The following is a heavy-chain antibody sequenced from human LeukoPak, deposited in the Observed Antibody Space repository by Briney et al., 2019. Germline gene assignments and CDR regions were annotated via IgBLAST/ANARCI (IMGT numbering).Heavy chain of an antibody. CDR1: GGSISSSSHY. V-gene: IGHV4-39*07. D-gene: IGHD1-20*01. J-gene: IGHJ4*02. Sequence: SETLSLTCTVSGGSISSSSHYWGWIRQPPGKGLEWIGSIYYSGSTYYNPSLKSRVTISVDTSKNQFSLKLSSVTAADTAVYHCARVRDNWNDRGAGFDYWGQGTLVTVSS. CDR2: IYYSGST. CDR3: ARVRDNWNDRGAGFDY.